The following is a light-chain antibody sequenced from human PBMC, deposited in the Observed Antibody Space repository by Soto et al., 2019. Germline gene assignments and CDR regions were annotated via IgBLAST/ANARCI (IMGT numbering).Light chain of an antibody. J-gene: IGLJ2*01. CDR2: LNNDGSH. V-gene: IGLV4-69*01. CDR3: QTWDTGISVV. CDR1: SGHSNYA. Sequence: QSVLTQSPSASASLGASVKLTCTLSSGHSNYAIAWHQQQPEKGPRYLMKLNNDGSHSKGDGIPDRFSGFSSGAERYLTISSLQSEDESDYYCQTWDTGISVVFGGGTKVTVL.